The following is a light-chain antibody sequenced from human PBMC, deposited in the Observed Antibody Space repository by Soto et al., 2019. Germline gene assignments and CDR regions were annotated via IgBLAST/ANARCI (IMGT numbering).Light chain of an antibody. CDR3: QHRSNWPPIT. V-gene: IGKV3-11*01. CDR2: DAS. CDR1: QGVSRY. J-gene: IGKJ5*01. Sequence: ELLFTQSPATLTLSPGERATLSCKASQGVSRYLAWYQQKPGQAPRLLLYDASSRATGIPARFSGSGSGTDFTLTTSSLEPEDFAVYYCQHRSNWPPITFGQGTRLDIK.